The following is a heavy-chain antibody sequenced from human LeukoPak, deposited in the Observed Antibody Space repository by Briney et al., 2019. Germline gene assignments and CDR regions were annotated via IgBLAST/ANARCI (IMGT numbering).Heavy chain of an antibody. J-gene: IGHJ4*02. V-gene: IGHV4-59*01. CDR2: IYYSGTT. D-gene: IGHD6-13*01. CDR3: ARGVYIAAAQYAY. CDR1: GGSISTYY. Sequence: SETLSLTCTVSGGSISTYYWSWIRQPPGKGLEWIGYIYYSGTTNYNPSLKSRVTISVDTSKNQFSLKLSSVTAADTAVYYCARGVYIAAAQYAYWGQGTLVTVSS.